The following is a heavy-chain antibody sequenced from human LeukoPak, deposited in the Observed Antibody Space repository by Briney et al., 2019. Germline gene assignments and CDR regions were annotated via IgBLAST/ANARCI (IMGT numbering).Heavy chain of an antibody. CDR1: GFTFSNYA. D-gene: IGHD3-22*01. V-gene: IGHV3-15*01. CDR3: TTDGFYYDSSGYHVRENYFDY. J-gene: IGHJ4*02. CDR2: IKGKIDVGTT. Sequence: GGPLRLSCAASGFTFSNYAMRWVRQAPGKGLEWVGRIKGKIDVGTTDYAAPVKGRFTISRDDSKNTLFLQINSLKTEDTAVYYCTTDGFYYDSSGYHVRENYFDYWGQGTLVTVSS.